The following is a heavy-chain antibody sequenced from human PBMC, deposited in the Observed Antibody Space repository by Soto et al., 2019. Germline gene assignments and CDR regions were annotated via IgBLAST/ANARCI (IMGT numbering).Heavy chain of an antibody. Sequence: QVQLVESGGGVVQPGRSLRLSCAASGFIFSNYGMHWVRQAPGKGLEWVAVISYDGNEKHYADSVKGRFTISRDNSKDTLSLQMNSLRAEDTAVYYCAKEGALSGWTYVDFWGQGTLVTVSS. D-gene: IGHD6-19*01. CDR3: AKEGALSGWTYVDF. CDR2: ISYDGNEK. CDR1: GFIFSNYG. V-gene: IGHV3-30*18. J-gene: IGHJ4*02.